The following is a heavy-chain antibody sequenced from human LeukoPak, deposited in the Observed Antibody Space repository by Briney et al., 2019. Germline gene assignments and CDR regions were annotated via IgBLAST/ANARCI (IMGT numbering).Heavy chain of an antibody. Sequence: SETLSLTCIVSGGSPSSIYWSWNRPPHGNGLEWIGYINYSGSTNYNPSLKRRGTISVDTSKNQCSLKLSSVTAADTAVYYCARDREGGYIDYWGQGTLVTVSS. J-gene: IGHJ4*02. CDR1: GGSPSSIY. CDR3: ARDREGGYIDY. V-gene: IGHV4-59*01. CDR2: INYSGST. D-gene: IGHD3-22*01.